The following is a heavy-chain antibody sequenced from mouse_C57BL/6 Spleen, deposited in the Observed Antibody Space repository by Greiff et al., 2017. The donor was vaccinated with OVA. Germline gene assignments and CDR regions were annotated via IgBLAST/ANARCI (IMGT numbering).Heavy chain of an antibody. Sequence: VQLQQSGAELVRPGASVTLSCKASGYTFTDYEMHWVKQTPVHGLEWIGAIDPETGGTAYNQKFKGKAILTADKSSSTAYMELRGLTSEDSAVYYSTRGGWGAYWGQGTLVTVSA. CDR3: TRGGWGAY. V-gene: IGHV1-15*01. CDR1: GYTFTDYE. D-gene: IGHD3-3*01. J-gene: IGHJ3*01. CDR2: IDPETGGT.